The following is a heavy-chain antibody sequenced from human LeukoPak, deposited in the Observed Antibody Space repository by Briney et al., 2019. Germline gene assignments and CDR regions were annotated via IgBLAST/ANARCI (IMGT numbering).Heavy chain of an antibody. J-gene: IGHJ4*02. CDR3: ARDTAIFEY. V-gene: IGHV4-59*11. D-gene: IGHD5-18*01. CDR2: IFNRGST. Sequence: SETLSLTCTVSGVSISSHYWSWIRQSPGKGLEWIGYIFNRGSTNYSPSLKSRVTMSVDASKNQFSLKLSSVTAADTAVYYCARDTAIFEYGGQGTRVSVA. CDR1: GVSISSHY.